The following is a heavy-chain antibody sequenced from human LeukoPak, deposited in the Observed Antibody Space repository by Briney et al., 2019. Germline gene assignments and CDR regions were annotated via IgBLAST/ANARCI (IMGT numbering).Heavy chain of an antibody. V-gene: IGHV3-11*01. J-gene: IGHJ6*03. CDR1: GFTFSDYY. Sequence: GGSLRLSCVASGFTFSDYYMSWIRQAPGKGLEWVSYISSSGRTIYDADSVKGRFTISRDNAKNSLYLQMNSLRAEDTAVYYCAKDIEAAYYYYYYMDVWGKGTTVTVSS. D-gene: IGHD6-13*01. CDR2: ISSSGRTI. CDR3: AKDIEAAYYYYYYMDV.